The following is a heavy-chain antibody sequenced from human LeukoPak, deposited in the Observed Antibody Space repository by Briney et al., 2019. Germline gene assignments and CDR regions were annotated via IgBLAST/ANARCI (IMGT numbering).Heavy chain of an antibody. Sequence: PSQTLSLTCTVSGGSLSSVSYHWRWIRQPAGKGLEWIGRIYTSGSTNYNPSLKSRVTISVDTSKNQFSLKLSSVTARDTAVYYCARVERWFGFQNWFDPWGQGTLVTVSS. D-gene: IGHD3-10*01. CDR1: GGSLSSVSYH. V-gene: IGHV4-61*02. CDR2: IYTSGST. CDR3: ARVERWFGFQNWFDP. J-gene: IGHJ5*02.